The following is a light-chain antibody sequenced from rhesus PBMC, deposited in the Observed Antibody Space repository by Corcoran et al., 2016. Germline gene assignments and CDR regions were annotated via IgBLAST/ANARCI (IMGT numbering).Light chain of an antibody. Sequence: IQMTQSPSSLSASVGDTVTITCRASQSISSWLDWYQQKPGKAPKLLIYKASSLQSGVPTRFSGIGSGTEFTHTISSLQPEDFATYYCLQYSSRPCSFGQGTKVEIK. J-gene: IGKJ2*01. CDR2: KAS. CDR3: LQYSSRPCS. V-gene: IGKV1-22*01. CDR1: QSISSW.